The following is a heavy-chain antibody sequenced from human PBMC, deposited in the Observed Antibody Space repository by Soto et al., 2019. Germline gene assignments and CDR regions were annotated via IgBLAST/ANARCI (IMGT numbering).Heavy chain of an antibody. CDR3: AYLPCSGGSCYWFSFSGMDV. D-gene: IGHD2-15*01. V-gene: IGHV2-5*02. J-gene: IGHJ6*02. CDR1: GFSLSTSGVG. Sequence: QITLKEAGPTLVKPTQTLTLTCTFSGFSLSTSGVGVAWIRQPPGKALEWLALIYWDDDKRYRPSLESRLTITRDPSKTQVVLTMPSMDSVDTATYYCAYLPCSGGSCYWFSFSGMDVWCQGTTVTVSS. CDR2: IYWDDDK.